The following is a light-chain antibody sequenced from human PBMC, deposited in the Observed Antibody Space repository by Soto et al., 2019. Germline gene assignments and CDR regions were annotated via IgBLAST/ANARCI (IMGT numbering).Light chain of an antibody. CDR1: QGVSRK. CDR3: QQYHTWPIT. J-gene: IGKJ4*01. V-gene: IGKV3-15*01. Sequence: DIVMTHSPATLAVAPGEGVTFPSSASQGVSRKLAWYQHKPGQAPRLLISGASTGATGIPARFSGSGSGTEFTLTISSLQSEDCAIYYCQQYHTWPITFGGGTKVDIK. CDR2: GAS.